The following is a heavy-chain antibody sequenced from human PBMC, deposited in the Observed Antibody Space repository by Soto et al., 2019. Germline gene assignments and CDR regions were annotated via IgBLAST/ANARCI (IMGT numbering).Heavy chain of an antibody. V-gene: IGHV4-31*03. CDR1: GGSISSGGYY. J-gene: IGHJ6*02. CDR3: ARDRKERGPTVDYYYYGMDV. D-gene: IGHD4-4*01. Sequence: SETLSLTCTVSGGSISSGGYYWSWIRQHPGKGLEWIGYIYYSWSTYYNPSLKSRVTISVDTSKNQFSLKLSSVTAADTAVYYCARDRKERGPTVDYYYYGMDVWGQGTTVTVSS. CDR2: IYYSWST.